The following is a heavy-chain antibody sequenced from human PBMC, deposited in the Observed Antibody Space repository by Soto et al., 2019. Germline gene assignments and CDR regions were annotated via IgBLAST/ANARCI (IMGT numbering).Heavy chain of an antibody. CDR2: IYYSGST. J-gene: IGHJ6*02. CDR3: ARADDYGDPDYYYYYGMDV. V-gene: IGHV4-59*01. D-gene: IGHD4-17*01. CDR1: GGSISSYY. Sequence: SETLSLTCTVSGGSISSYYWSWIRQPPGKGLEWIGYIYYSGSTNYNPSLKSRVTISVDTSKNQLSLKLSSVTAADTAVYYCARADDYGDPDYYYYYGMDVWGQGTTVTVSS.